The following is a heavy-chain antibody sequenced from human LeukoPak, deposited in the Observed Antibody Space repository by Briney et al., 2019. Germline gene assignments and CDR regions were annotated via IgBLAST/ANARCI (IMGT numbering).Heavy chain of an antibody. D-gene: IGHD6-13*01. CDR1: GFTFSSYG. CDR3: ATGVAAAGNYYYGMDV. Sequence: GRSLRLSCAASGFTFSSYGMHWVRQAPGKGLEWGAVIWYDGSNNYYADPVKGRFTISRDNSKNTLYLQMNSLRAEDTAVYYCATGVAAAGNYYYGMDVWGQGTTVTVSS. J-gene: IGHJ6*02. V-gene: IGHV3-33*01. CDR2: IWYDGSNN.